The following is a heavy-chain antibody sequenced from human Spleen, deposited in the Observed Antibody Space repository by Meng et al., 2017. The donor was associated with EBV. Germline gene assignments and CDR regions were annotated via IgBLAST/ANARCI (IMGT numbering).Heavy chain of an antibody. Sequence: VALAQWGPTLLKPSDTPALTCAVYGGSFSSYYWSWIRQPPGKGLEWIGEINQSGSIYYNPSLMGRVTISGDTSRNQFSLKLISVTAADMAVYYCARGPYYEWGQGTLVTVSS. J-gene: IGHJ4*02. V-gene: IGHV4-34*01. CDR1: GGSFSSYY. CDR2: INQSGSI. CDR3: ARGPYYE. D-gene: IGHD1-26*01.